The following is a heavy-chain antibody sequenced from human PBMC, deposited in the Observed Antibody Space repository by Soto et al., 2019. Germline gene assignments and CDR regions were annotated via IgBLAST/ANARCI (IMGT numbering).Heavy chain of an antibody. CDR2: ISSSSSTI. Sequence: EVQLVESGGGLVQPGGSLRLSCAASGFTFSSYSMNWVRQAPGKGLEWVSYISSSSSTIYYADSVKGRFTISRDNAKNSLYLQMNSLRAEDTAVYYCARLLITMVRGPYDYWGQGTLVTVSS. CDR3: ARLLITMVRGPYDY. D-gene: IGHD3-10*01. V-gene: IGHV3-48*01. CDR1: GFTFSSYS. J-gene: IGHJ4*02.